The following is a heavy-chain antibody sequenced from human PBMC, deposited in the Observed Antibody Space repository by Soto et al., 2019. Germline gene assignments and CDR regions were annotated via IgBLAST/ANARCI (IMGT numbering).Heavy chain of an antibody. V-gene: IGHV3-23*01. J-gene: IGHJ4*02. CDR2: ISGSGGSK. CDR3: AKLPYCSSTSCYFDLYYFDY. D-gene: IGHD2-2*01. CDR1: GFTFSSYA. Sequence: GGALRLSCAASGFTFSSYAMSWVLQAPGKXLXXVSAISGSGGSKYYADSVKRRFTIYRDNSKNTLYLQMNSLRAEETAVYYCAKLPYCSSTSCYFDLYYFDYWGQGTLVTVSS.